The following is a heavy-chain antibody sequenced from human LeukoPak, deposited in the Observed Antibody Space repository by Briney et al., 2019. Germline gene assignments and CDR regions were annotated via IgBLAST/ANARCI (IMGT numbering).Heavy chain of an antibody. V-gene: IGHV1-46*01. CDR2: INPSGGST. CDR1: GYTFTSYY. Sequence: GASVKVSCKASGYTFTSYYMHWVRQAPGQGLEWMGIINPSGGSTSYAQKFQGRVTMTRDMSTSTAYMELSSLRSDDTAVYYCARVRYRLAETYIDYWGQGTLVTVSS. J-gene: IGHJ4*02. D-gene: IGHD3-16*01. CDR3: ARVRYRLAETYIDY.